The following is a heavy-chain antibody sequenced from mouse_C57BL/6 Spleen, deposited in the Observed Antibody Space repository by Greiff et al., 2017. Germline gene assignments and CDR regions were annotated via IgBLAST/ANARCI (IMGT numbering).Heavy chain of an antibody. D-gene: IGHD2-5*01. V-gene: IGHV2-6*01. CDR3: ARSNYDAMDD. J-gene: IGHJ4*01. Sequence: VMLVESGPGLVAPSQSLSITCTVSGFSLTSYGVDWVRQSPGKGLEWLGVIWGVGSTNYNSALKSRLSISKDNSKSQVFLKMNSLQTDDTAMYYCARSNYDAMDDWGQGTSVTVSS. CDR2: IWGVGST. CDR1: GFSLTSYG.